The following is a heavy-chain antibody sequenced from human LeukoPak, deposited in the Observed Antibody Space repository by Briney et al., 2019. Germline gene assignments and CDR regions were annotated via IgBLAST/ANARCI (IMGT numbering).Heavy chain of an antibody. CDR3: ARGAFSGSYYQDY. CDR1: GYTLTGYY. D-gene: IGHD1-26*01. CDR2: INPNSGGT. J-gene: IGHJ4*02. Sequence: ASVKVSCKASGYTLTGYYMHWVRQAPGQGLEWMGWINPNSGGTNYAQKFQGRVTMTRDTSISTAYMELSRLRSDDTAVYYCARGAFSGSYYQDYWGQGTLVTVSS. V-gene: IGHV1-2*02.